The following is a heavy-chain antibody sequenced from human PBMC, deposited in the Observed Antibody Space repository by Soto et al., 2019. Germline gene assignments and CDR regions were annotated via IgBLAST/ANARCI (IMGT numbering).Heavy chain of an antibody. J-gene: IGHJ3*02. CDR1: GFTFSSYG. CDR2: ISYDGSNK. V-gene: IGHV3-30*18. CDR3: ANLDALVAASSAAFDI. Sequence: QVQLVESGGGVVQPGRSLRLSCAASGFTFSSYGMHWVRQAPGKGLEWVAVISYDGSNKYYADSVKGRFTISRDNSKNTLYLQMDSLSAEDTAVYYCANLDALVAASSAAFDIWGQGTMVTVSS. D-gene: IGHD2-15*01.